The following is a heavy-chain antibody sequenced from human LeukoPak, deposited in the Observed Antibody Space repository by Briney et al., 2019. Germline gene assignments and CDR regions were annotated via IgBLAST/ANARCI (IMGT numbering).Heavy chain of an antibody. CDR1: GGTFSSYA. J-gene: IGHJ4*02. V-gene: IGHV1-69*04. D-gene: IGHD3-22*01. Sequence: ASVKVSCKASGGTFSSYAISWVRQAPGQGLEWMGRIIPILGIANYAQKFQGRVTITADKSASTAYMELSSLRSEDTAVYYCARALQGSYYYDSSGYSDYWGQGTLVTVSS. CDR3: ARALQGSYYYDSSGYSDY. CDR2: IIPILGIA.